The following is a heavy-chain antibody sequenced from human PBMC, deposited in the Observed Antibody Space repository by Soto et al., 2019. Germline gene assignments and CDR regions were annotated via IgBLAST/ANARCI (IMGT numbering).Heavy chain of an antibody. CDR3: ARRYYYYYGMDV. Sequence: SETLSLTCSVSGVVTFSGSYYWSWIRQPPGKGLEWIGEINHSGSTNYNPSPKSRVTISVDTSKNQFSLKLSSVTAADTAVYYCARRYYYYYGMDVWGQGTTVTVSS. J-gene: IGHJ6*02. CDR1: GVVTFSGSYY. V-gene: IGHV4-34*01. CDR2: INHSGST.